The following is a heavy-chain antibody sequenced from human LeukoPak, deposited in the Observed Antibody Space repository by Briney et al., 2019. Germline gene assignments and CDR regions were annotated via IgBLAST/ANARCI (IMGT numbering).Heavy chain of an antibody. V-gene: IGHV3-53*01. CDR3: ARNTIFGVIDY. CDR2: IYSGGST. D-gene: IGHD3-3*01. J-gene: IGHJ4*02. Sequence: GGSLRLSCAASGFTVSSNYMSWVRQAPGKGLGWVSVIYSGGSTYYADSVKGRFTISRDNSKNTLYLQMDSLRAEDTAVYYCARNTIFGVIDYWGQGTLVTVSS. CDR1: GFTVSSNY.